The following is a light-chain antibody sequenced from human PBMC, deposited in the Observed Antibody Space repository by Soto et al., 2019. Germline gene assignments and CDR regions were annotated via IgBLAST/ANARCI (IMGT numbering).Light chain of an antibody. CDR3: QNYDSAPT. CDR2: AAS. V-gene: IGKV1-27*01. CDR1: QGISTA. J-gene: IGKJ1*01. Sequence: IQMTQSPSSLSASLGDRVTITCRASQGISTALAWYQQRPGKVPKLLMYAASTLQSGVPSRFSGSGSGTDFTLTISSLKPEDVATYYCQNYDSAPTFGQGTKVDIK.